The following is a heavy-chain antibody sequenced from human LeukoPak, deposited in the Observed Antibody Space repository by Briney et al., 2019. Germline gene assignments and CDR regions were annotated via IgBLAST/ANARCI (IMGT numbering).Heavy chain of an antibody. CDR3: ARGRYCSSTSCYDFQH. CDR2: INHSGST. V-gene: IGHV4-34*01. D-gene: IGHD2-2*01. J-gene: IGHJ1*01. Sequence: SETLSLTCAVYGGSFSGYYWSWIRQPPGKGLEWIGEINHSGSTNYNPSLKSRVTISVDTSKNQFSLKLGSVTAADTAVYYCARGRYCSSTSCYDFQHWGQGTLVTVSS. CDR1: GGSFSGYY.